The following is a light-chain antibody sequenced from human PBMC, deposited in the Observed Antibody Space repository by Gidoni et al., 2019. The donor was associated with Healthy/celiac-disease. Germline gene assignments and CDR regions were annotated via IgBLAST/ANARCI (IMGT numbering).Light chain of an antibody. CDR3: QQCNSNPFT. J-gene: IGKJ3*01. CDR2: DAS. CDR1: QSISSA. V-gene: IGKV1-13*02. Sequence: AIQLTQSPSSLSASVGDRVTITCRASQSISSALAWYQQKPGKAPKLLIYDASSLESGVPSRFSGSGSGTDFTLTISSLQPEDFATYYCQQCNSNPFTFGPGTKVDIK.